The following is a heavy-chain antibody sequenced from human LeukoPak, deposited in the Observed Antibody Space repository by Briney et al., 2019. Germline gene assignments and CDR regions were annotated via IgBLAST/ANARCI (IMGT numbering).Heavy chain of an antibody. V-gene: IGHV3-21*01. CDR2: ISSGSTYI. CDR3: ARVPGGSGTYSTPDY. Sequence: KPGGSLRLSCAASGFTFSYYNIHWIRPAPGKGLEWISSISSGSTYIHYADSMRGRFTISRDDAKYSVHLQMSSLRAEDTAPYYCARVPGGSGTYSTPDYWGQGTLVTVSS. CDR1: GFTFSYYN. J-gene: IGHJ4*02. D-gene: IGHD3-10*01.